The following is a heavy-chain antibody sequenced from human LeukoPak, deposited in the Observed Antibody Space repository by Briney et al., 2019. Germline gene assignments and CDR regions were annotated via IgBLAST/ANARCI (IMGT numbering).Heavy chain of an antibody. V-gene: IGHV3-30*14. D-gene: IGHD2-2*01. CDR2: ISYDGSNK. Sequence: GGSLRLSCAASGFTFSSYAMHWVRQAPGKGLEWVAVISYDGSNKYYADSVKGRFTISRDNSKNTPYLQMSSLRAEDTAVYYCARGIRDCSRTTCYQPFDYWGQGALVTVSS. CDR3: ARGIRDCSRTTCYQPFDY. CDR1: GFTFSSYA. J-gene: IGHJ4*02.